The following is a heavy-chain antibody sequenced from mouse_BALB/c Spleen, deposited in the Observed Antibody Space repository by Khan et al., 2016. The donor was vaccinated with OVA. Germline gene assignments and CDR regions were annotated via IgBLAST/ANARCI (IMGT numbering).Heavy chain of an antibody. Sequence: VQLQESGPELVKPGASVKMSCKASGYTFTDFLISWLKQRPGQGLEWIGEIYPGSGYIYYNEKFKGKATLTSDKSSNTAYMQLTSLTSGDSAVYFCARAGYGGFAHWGQGTLVTVSA. V-gene: IGHV1-77*01. CDR2: IYPGSGYI. CDR3: ARAGYGGFAH. J-gene: IGHJ3*01. D-gene: IGHD3-2*02. CDR1: GYTFTDFL.